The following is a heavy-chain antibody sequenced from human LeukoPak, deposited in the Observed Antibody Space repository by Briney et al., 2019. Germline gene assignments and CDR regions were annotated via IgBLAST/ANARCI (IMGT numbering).Heavy chain of an antibody. D-gene: IGHD5-18*01. CDR1: GGSIRSSYYY. Sequence: SETLSLTCTVSGGSIRSSYYYWGWIRQPPGKGLEWIGRIYDSGSNYYNPSLKSRVTISVDTSKNQFSLKLNSVTAADTAVYYCASGYSYGFSYYYYGMDVWGQGTTVTVSS. CDR3: ASGYSYGFSYYYYGMDV. CDR2: IYDSGSN. J-gene: IGHJ6*02. V-gene: IGHV4-39*01.